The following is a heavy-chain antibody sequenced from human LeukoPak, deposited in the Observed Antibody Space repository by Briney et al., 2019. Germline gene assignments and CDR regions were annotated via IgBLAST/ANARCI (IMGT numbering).Heavy chain of an antibody. V-gene: IGHV1-8*01. Sequence: ASVKVSCKASVYTFTTYDINWVRQATGQGLEWMGWMNPNSGNTGYTQKIQGRVTMTRNTSISTAYMELSSLRSEDAAVYYCARGRGSGHKENWFDPWGQGTLVTVSS. D-gene: IGHD6-19*01. CDR1: VYTFTTYD. CDR3: ARGRGSGHKENWFDP. CDR2: MNPNSGNT. J-gene: IGHJ5*02.